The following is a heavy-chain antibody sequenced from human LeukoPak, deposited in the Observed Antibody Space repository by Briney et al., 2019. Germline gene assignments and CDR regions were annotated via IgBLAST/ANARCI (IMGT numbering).Heavy chain of an antibody. V-gene: IGHV4-59*01. Sequence: SETLSLTCTVSGGSIRSYYRSWIRQPPGKGLEWIGDIYYSGSTNYNPSLKSRVTISVDTSKNQFSLKLNSVTAADTAVYYCARDEYNWFDPWGQGTLVTVSS. CDR1: GGSIRSYY. CDR3: ARDEYNWFDP. CDR2: IYYSGST. J-gene: IGHJ5*02.